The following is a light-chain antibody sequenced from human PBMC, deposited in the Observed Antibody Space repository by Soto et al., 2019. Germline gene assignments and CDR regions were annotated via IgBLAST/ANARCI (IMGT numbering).Light chain of an antibody. CDR1: SSDVGGYNY. V-gene: IGLV2-14*01. J-gene: IGLJ2*01. Sequence: QSALTQPASVSGSPGPSITISCTGTSSDVGGYNYVSWYQQHPGKAPKLMIYEVSNRPSGVSNRFSGSKSGNTASLTISGLQAEDGADYYCSSYTSSSTVVFGGGTKVTVL. CDR2: EVS. CDR3: SSYTSSSTVV.